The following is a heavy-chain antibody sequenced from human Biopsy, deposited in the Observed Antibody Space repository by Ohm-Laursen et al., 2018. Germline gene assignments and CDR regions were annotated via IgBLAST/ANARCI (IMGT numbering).Heavy chain of an antibody. V-gene: IGHV3-33*04. CDR3: ARGLSSGWYGYFDV. J-gene: IGHJ2*01. CDR1: GFTFGHYA. CDR2: IWYDGTNE. Sequence: SLRLSCAASGFTFGHYAMHWVRQAPGTGLERISLIWYDGTNEDYADSVKGRFTISRDNSKNTLYLQINTPTLEDTAFYYCARGLSSGWYGYFDVWGRGTLVTVSS. D-gene: IGHD6-19*01.